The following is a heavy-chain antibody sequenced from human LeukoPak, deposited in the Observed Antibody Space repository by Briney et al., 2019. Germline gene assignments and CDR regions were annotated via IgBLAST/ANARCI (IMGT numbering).Heavy chain of an antibody. CDR1: GYTFTSYD. D-gene: IGHD3-3*02. J-gene: IGHJ6*02. V-gene: IGHV1-8*01. Sequence: ASVKASCKASGYTFTSYDINWVRQATGQVLEWMGWMNPNSGNTGYAQKFQGRVTMTRNTSISTAYMELSSLRSEDTAVYYCARGFILAQYYYYYGMDVWGQGTTVTVSS. CDR2: MNPNSGNT. CDR3: ARGFILAQYYYYYGMDV.